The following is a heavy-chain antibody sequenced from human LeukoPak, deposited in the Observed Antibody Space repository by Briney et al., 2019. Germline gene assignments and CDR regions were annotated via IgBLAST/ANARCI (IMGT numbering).Heavy chain of an antibody. V-gene: IGHV3-74*01. CDR1: GFTFSSHW. J-gene: IGHJ6*03. Sequence: GGSLRLSCAASGFTFSSHWMHWVRQAPGKGLVWVSHNGDGSSTDYADFVKGRFTISRDNAKNTVYLQMNSLRAEDTAVYCCAVVPYFYMDVWGKGTTVTISS. CDR3: AVVPYFYMDV. D-gene: IGHD2-2*01. CDR2: NGDGSST.